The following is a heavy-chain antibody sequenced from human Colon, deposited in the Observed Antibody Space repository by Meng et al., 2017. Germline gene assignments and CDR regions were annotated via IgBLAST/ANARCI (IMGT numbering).Heavy chain of an antibody. CDR3: AIDGSPRGDQ. V-gene: IGHV1-3*01. CDR1: GYTFTSYS. CDR2: INVVNANT. Sequence: QSQLVPSGAERKKSGASVKVSCKASGYTFTSYSMHWVRQAPGQGLQWLGWINVVNANTIHSQKFEDRLTITRDTSASTFYMELSSLTSEDTAVYYCAIDGSPRGDQWGQGTLVTVSS. J-gene: IGHJ5*02.